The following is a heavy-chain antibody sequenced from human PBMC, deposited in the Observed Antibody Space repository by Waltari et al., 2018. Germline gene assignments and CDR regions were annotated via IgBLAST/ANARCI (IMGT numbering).Heavy chain of an antibody. CDR2: INPYSGGT. CDR1: GYTFTGYY. V-gene: IGHV1-2*02. J-gene: IGHJ4*02. CDR3: ARDCDRGNSNTFDY. D-gene: IGHD2-21*02. Sequence: QVQLVQSGAEVTKPGASVKVSCKASGYTFTGYYIHWVRPAPGQGLEWMGWINPYSGGTNYAQNFQDRVTMTRDTSISTAYMELSRLRSDDTAVYYCARDCDRGNSNTFDYWGQGTLVTVSS.